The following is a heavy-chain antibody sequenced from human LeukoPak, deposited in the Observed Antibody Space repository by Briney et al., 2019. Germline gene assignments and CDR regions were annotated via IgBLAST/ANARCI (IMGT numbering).Heavy chain of an antibody. CDR2: ISTSSSYI. CDR1: GFTFSSYS. J-gene: IGHJ4*02. D-gene: IGHD1-1*01. V-gene: IGHV3-21*01. CDR3: ARDAPPSQTGTSPY. Sequence: GGSLRLSCAAFGFTFSSYSMNWVRQAPGKGLEWVSSISTSSSYIDYADSVKGRFTISRDNAKNSLYLQMNSLRAEDTAVYYCARDAPPSQTGTSPYWGQGTLVTVSS.